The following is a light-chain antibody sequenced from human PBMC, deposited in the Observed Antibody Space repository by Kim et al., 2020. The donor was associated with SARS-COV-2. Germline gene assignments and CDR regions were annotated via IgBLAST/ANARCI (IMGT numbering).Light chain of an antibody. CDR2: STS. J-gene: IGKJ1*01. Sequence: SPVERAALACGASHSIGSSYLPWYQQIPGQAPRLVLCSTSNRATGIPDRFSGSGSGTDFTLTINRLEPEDFAVYYCHQYLGTPRTFGQGTKVDIK. CDR3: HQYLGTPRT. CDR1: HSIGSSY. V-gene: IGKV3-20*01.